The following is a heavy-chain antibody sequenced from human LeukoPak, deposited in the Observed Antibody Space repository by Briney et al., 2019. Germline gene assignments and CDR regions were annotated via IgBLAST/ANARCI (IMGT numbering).Heavy chain of an antibody. CDR3: ARGYCSSTSCYYYFDY. J-gene: IGHJ4*02. Sequence: ASVKVSCKASGYTFTGYYMHWVRQAPGQGLEWMGWINPNSGGTNYAQKFQGRVTMTRDTSISTAYMELSRLRSEDMAVYYCARGYCSSTSCYYYFDYWGQGTLVTVSS. V-gene: IGHV1-2*02. CDR1: GYTFTGYY. D-gene: IGHD2-2*01. CDR2: INPNSGGT.